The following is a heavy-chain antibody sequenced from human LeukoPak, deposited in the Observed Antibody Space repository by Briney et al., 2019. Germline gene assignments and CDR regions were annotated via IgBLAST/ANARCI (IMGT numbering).Heavy chain of an antibody. CDR3: ARDRSYYDILTGYFSVGKKNSYYYYGMDV. D-gene: IGHD3-9*01. CDR2: ISAYNGNT. Sequence: ASVKVSCKAFGYTFTSYGISWVRQAPGQGLEWMGWISAYNGNTNYAQKLQGRVTMTTDTSTSTAYMELRSLRSDDTAVYYCARDRSYYDILTGYFSVGKKNSYYYYGMDVWGQGTTVTVSS. J-gene: IGHJ6*02. V-gene: IGHV1-18*01. CDR1: GYTFTSYG.